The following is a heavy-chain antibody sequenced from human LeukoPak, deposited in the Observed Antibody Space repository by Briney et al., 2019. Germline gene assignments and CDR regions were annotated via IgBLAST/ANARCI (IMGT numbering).Heavy chain of an antibody. Sequence: PGGSLRLSCAASGFTFSSYSMNWVRQAPGKGLEWVSAISGSGASTYYADSVKGRFTITRDNSKNTLYLQMNSLRAEDTAVYYCANPTTGYRDHDAFDVWGQGTMVTVSS. CDR2: ISGSGAST. V-gene: IGHV3-23*01. CDR3: ANPTTGYRDHDAFDV. D-gene: IGHD6-13*01. CDR1: GFTFSSYS. J-gene: IGHJ3*01.